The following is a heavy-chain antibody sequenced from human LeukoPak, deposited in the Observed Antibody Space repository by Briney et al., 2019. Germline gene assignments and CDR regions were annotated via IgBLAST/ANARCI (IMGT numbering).Heavy chain of an antibody. V-gene: IGHV5-10-1*01. CDR3: AGAGIAVAGNAEYFQH. D-gene: IGHD6-19*01. CDR1: GYSFTSYW. J-gene: IGHJ1*01. Sequence: GESLKISCKGSGYSFTSYWISWVRQMPGKGLEWMGRIDPSDSYTNYSPSFQGHVTISADKSISTAYLQWSSLKASDTAMHYCAGAGIAVAGNAEYFQHWGQGTLVTVSS. CDR2: IDPSDSYT.